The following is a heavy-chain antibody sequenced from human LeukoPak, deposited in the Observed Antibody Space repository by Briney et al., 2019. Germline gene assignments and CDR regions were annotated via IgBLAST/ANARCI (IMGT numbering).Heavy chain of an antibody. CDR2: ISSSRTYI. CDR1: GFTFSGYS. V-gene: IGHV3-21*01. CDR3: ARDPWGSSSY. J-gene: IGHJ4*02. D-gene: IGHD6-6*01. Sequence: GGSLRLSCAASGFTFSGYSMNWVRQAPGKGLEWVSSISSSRTYIYYADSVKGRFTISGDNAKNSLYLQMNSLRAEDTAVYYCARDPWGSSSYWGQGILVTVSS.